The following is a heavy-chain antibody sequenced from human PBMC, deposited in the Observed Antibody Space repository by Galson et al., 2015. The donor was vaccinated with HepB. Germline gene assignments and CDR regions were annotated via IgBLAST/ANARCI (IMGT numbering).Heavy chain of an antibody. Sequence: SVKVSCKASGGTFKNYAISWVRQAPGQGPEWMGGIIPIFATANYAQKFQGRVTITADEFTTTTSMALRRLTSEDTAVYYCATGTGSYYAPDVWGKGTTVTVSS. D-gene: IGHD3-10*01. V-gene: IGHV1-69*13. CDR1: GGTFKNYA. CDR2: IIPIFATA. CDR3: ATGTGSYYAPDV. J-gene: IGHJ6*04.